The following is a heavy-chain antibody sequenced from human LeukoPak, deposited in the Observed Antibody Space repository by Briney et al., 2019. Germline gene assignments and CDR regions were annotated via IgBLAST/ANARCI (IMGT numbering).Heavy chain of an antibody. D-gene: IGHD6-19*01. CDR1: GYSFTSYW. V-gene: IGHV5-51*01. CDR2: IYPGDSDT. CDR3: ARQISSGWYGNDAFDI. Sequence: PGESLKISCKGSGYSFTSYWIGWVRQMPGKGLEWMGIIYPGDSDTRYSPSFQGQVTISADKSISTAYLQWSSLKASDTAMYYCARQISSGWYGNDAFDIWGQGTMVTVSS. J-gene: IGHJ3*02.